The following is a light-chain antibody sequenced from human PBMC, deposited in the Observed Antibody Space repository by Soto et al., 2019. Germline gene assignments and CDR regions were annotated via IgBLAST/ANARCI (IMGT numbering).Light chain of an antibody. CDR3: QQRSDRLPIT. J-gene: IGKJ5*01. V-gene: IGKV3D-20*02. Sequence: EIVLTQSPGTLSLSPGERATLSCRASQSVSSTYLTWYQQKPGQAPRLLIYEASRRATGIPDRFSGSGSGTDFTLTISSLEPEDSAVYYCQQRSDRLPITFGQGTRLEIK. CDR1: QSVSSTY. CDR2: EAS.